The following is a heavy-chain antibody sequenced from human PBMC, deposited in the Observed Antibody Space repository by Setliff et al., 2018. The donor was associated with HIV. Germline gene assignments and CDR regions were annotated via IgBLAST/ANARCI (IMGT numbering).Heavy chain of an antibody. CDR1: GYTFINYG. J-gene: IGHJ5*02. CDR3: ARGGPPRVATLYWFDP. Sequence: ASVKVSCKASGYTFINYGINWLRQAPEQGLEWMGWINTYNGNTKYGQKFQGSVTMTTDTSTSTVYMELRSLTSDDTALYYCARGGPPRVATLYWFDPWGQGTLVTVSS. D-gene: IGHD2-15*01. CDR2: INTYNGNT. V-gene: IGHV1-18*04.